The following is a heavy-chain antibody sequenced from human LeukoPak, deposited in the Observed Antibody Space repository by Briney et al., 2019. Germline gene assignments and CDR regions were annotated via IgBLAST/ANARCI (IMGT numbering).Heavy chain of an antibody. CDR1: GFAFSSYV. V-gene: IGHV3-23*01. D-gene: IGHD6-13*01. Sequence: QPGGSLRLSCAASGFAFSSYVMTWVRPAPGEGLEWVSGISGSGGSTYDADSVKARFTVSRDNYKSTLYLQLNSLRVEDTAVYYCAKVDGVRAAPGRGRVDSWGQGTLVTVSS. CDR3: AKVDGVRAAPGRGRVDS. J-gene: IGHJ4*02. CDR2: ISGSGGST.